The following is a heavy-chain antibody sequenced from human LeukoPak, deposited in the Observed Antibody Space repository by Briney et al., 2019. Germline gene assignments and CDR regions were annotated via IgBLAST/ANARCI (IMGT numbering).Heavy chain of an antibody. V-gene: IGHV1-69*13. J-gene: IGHJ6*03. Sequence: EASVKVSCKASGGTFSSYAISWVRQAPGQGLEWMGGIIPIFGTANYAQKFQGRVTITADESTSTAYMELSSLRSEDTAVYYCASSMMPYCYYYYMDVWGKGTTVTISS. CDR3: ASSMMPYCYYYYMDV. CDR2: IIPIFGTA. D-gene: IGHD2-2*01. CDR1: GGTFSSYA.